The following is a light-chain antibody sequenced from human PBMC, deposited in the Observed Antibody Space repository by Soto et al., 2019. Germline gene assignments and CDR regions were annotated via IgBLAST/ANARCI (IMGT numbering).Light chain of an antibody. CDR2: EVS. V-gene: IGLV2-14*01. CDR3: CSYAGGHTWV. J-gene: IGLJ1*01. CDR1: STDIGAFNF. Sequence: QSALTQPASVSGSLGQSITISCTGTSTDIGAFNFVSWYQQHPGKVPKLIIYEVSNRPSGVPGRFSGSRSGNTASLAISGLQAEDEADYYCCSYAGGHTWVFGTGTKLTVL.